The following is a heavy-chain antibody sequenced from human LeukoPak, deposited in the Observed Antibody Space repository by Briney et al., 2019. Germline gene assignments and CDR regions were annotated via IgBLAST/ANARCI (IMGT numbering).Heavy chain of an antibody. J-gene: IGHJ4*02. CDR2: IKSKTDGGTT. D-gene: IGHD3-22*01. CDR3: TMYYYDSSGYYSPDFDY. Sequence: GGSPRLSCAASGFTFSNAWMSWVRQAPGKGLEWVGRIKSKTDGGTTDYAAPVKGRFTISRDDSKNTLHLQMNSLKTEDTAVYYCTMYYYDSSGYYSPDFDYWGQGTLVTVSS. CDR1: GFTFSNAW. V-gene: IGHV3-15*01.